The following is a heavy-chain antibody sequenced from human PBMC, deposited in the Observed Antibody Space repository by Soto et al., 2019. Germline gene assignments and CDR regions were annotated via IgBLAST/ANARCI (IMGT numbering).Heavy chain of an antibody. D-gene: IGHD6-19*01. J-gene: IGHJ4*02. Sequence: VQLVESGGGVVQPGRSLRLSCAASGFTFSDYAMHWVRQAPGKGLEWVAVVSHDGRNTHYADSVKGRFTISRDSSNNTVPLEMTSLRAEDTAVYYCAKGGRQWLVTSDFNFWGQGALVTVSS. CDR1: GFTFSDYA. CDR2: VSHDGRNT. V-gene: IGHV3-30*18. CDR3: AKGGRQWLVTSDFNF.